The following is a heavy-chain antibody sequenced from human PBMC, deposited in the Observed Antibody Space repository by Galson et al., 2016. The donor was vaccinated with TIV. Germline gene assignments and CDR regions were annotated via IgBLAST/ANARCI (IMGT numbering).Heavy chain of an antibody. Sequence: QSGAEVKQSGESLKISCKASGYSFTTHWIGWVRQMPGKGLEWMGIIYPGDSDTRYSPSFQGQVTISADKSISTAYLQWSALRASDTAMYYCARSPADPQYSYYYIDVWGKGTTVTVPS. J-gene: IGHJ6*03. CDR2: IYPGDSDT. CDR3: ARSPADPQYSYYYIDV. CDR1: GYSFTTHW. V-gene: IGHV5-51*03.